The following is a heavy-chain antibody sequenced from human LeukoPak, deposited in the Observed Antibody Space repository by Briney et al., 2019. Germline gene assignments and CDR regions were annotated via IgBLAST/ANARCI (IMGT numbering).Heavy chain of an antibody. V-gene: IGHV3-7*01. J-gene: IGHJ4*02. CDR2: IKQDGSEK. D-gene: IGHD2-2*01. CDR1: GFTISSYW. CDR3: AKDAGGRYCSSTSCYPGAY. Sequence: GGSLRLSCAASGFTISSYWMNWVRQAPGKGLEWVANIKQDGSEKYYVDSVKGRFTISRDNAKNSLYLQMNSLGAEDTAVYYCAKDAGGRYCSSTSCYPGAYWGQGTLVTVSS.